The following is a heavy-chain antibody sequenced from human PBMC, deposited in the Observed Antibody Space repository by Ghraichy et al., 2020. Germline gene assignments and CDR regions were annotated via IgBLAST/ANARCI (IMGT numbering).Heavy chain of an antibody. J-gene: IGHJ1*01. D-gene: IGHD2-15*01. Sequence: GGSLRLSCAASGFTFSSYSMNWVRQAPGKGLEWVSSISSSSSYIYYADSVKGRFTISRDNAKNSLYLQMNSLRAEDTAVYYCARDSSCSGGSCYSAEYFQHWGQGTLVTVSS. CDR2: ISSSSSYI. V-gene: IGHV3-21*01. CDR1: GFTFSSYS. CDR3: ARDSSCSGGSCYSAEYFQH.